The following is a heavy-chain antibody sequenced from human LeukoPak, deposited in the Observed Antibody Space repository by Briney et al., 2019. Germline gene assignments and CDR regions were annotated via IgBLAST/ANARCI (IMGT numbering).Heavy chain of an antibody. CDR2: IYYSGST. D-gene: IGHD4-23*01. CDR3: AREMGVVTAHGIDV. CDR1: GGSISSISSNNYH. Sequence: SETLSLTCIVSGGSISSISSNNYHWGWIRQPPGKGLEWIGSIYYSGSTYYNPSLKSRVTISVDTSKNQFSLKLSSVTAADTALYYCAREMGVVTAHGIDVWGQGTTVTVSS. V-gene: IGHV4-39*02. J-gene: IGHJ6*02.